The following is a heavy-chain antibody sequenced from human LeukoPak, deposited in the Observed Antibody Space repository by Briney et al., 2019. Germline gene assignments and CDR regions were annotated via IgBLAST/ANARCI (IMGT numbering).Heavy chain of an antibody. V-gene: IGHV3-21*01. CDR3: ARMSGAVAGY. CDR2: ISSSSSYI. CDR1: GFTFSSYS. J-gene: IGHJ4*02. D-gene: IGHD6-19*01. Sequence: GGSLRLSRAASGFTFSSYSMNWVRQAPGKGLEWVSSISSSSSYIYYADSVKGRFTISSDNAKNSLYLQMNSLRAEDTAVYYCARMSGAVAGYWGQGTLVTVSS.